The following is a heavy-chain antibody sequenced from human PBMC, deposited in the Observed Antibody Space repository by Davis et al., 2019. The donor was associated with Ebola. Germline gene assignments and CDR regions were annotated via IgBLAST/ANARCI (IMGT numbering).Heavy chain of an antibody. D-gene: IGHD2-15*01. Sequence: PGGSLRLSCAASGFTFSNYDMSWVRHVPGKGLEWVSTFSASEGHTHYSDSVRGRFTISRDNSKNTLYLQMNSLRAKDTATYYCARYCHYTDCSYFDCWGQGTMVAVSS. CDR2: FSASEGHT. J-gene: IGHJ4*02. V-gene: IGHV3-23*01. CDR1: GFTFSNYD. CDR3: ARYCHYTDCSYFDC.